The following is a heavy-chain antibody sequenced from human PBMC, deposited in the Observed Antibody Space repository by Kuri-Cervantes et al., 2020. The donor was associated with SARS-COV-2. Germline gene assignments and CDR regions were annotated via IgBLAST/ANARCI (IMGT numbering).Heavy chain of an antibody. CDR1: GYTFTSYG. D-gene: IGHD3-3*01. J-gene: IGHJ4*02. CDR2: ISAYNGNT. Sequence: ASVKVSCKASGYTFTSYGISWVRQAPGQGLEWMGWISAYNGNTNYAQKLQGRVTMTTDTSTTTAYVELRSLRPDDTAVFYCARDTRHYDFWSGYPYFDYWGQGTLVTVSS. CDR3: ARDTRHYDFWSGYPYFDY. V-gene: IGHV1-18*01.